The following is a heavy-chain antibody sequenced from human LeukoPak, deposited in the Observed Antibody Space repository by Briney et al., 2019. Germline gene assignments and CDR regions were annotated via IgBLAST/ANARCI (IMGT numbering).Heavy chain of an antibody. CDR1: EFSITAYS. Sequence: GGSLRLSCVASEFSITAYSMNWVRQAPGKGLQWVSYINNDGRGIHYADPVKGRFDISRDLEKNTLVLQLNSLRVEDTAVYYCARMTVEFIWNPPGYYYMDVWGRGTTVTVSS. CDR2: INNDGRGI. CDR3: ARMTVEFIWNPPGYYYMDV. D-gene: IGHD1-1*01. J-gene: IGHJ6*03. V-gene: IGHV3-48*01.